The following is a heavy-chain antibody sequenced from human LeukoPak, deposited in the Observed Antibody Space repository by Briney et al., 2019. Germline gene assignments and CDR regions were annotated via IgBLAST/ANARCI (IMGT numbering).Heavy chain of an antibody. Sequence: ASVKVSCKASGYTFTGYYMHWVRQAPGQGLEWMGWINPNSGDTNYAQKFQGRVTITADKSTSTAYMELSSLRSEDTAVYYCARRVGATPYDYWGQGTLVTVSS. V-gene: IGHV1-2*02. D-gene: IGHD1-26*01. CDR3: ARRVGATPYDY. CDR2: INPNSGDT. CDR1: GYTFTGYY. J-gene: IGHJ4*02.